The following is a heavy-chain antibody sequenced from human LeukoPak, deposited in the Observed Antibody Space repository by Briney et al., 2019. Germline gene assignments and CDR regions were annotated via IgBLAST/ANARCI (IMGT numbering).Heavy chain of an antibody. V-gene: IGHV1-69*05. D-gene: IGHD3-22*01. CDR3: ARSRGTHFGVYYDSSGYIDY. CDR1: GYTFTSYD. Sequence: AASVKVSCKASGYTFTSYDVNWVRQAPGQGLEWMGGIIPIFGTANYAQKFQGRVTITTDESTSTAYMELSSLRSEDTAVYYCARSRGTHFGVYYDSSGYIDYWGQGTLVTVSS. J-gene: IGHJ4*02. CDR2: IIPIFGTA.